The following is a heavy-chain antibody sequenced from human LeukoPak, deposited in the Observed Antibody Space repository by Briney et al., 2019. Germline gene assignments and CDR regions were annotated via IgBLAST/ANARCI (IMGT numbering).Heavy chain of an antibody. V-gene: IGHV1-18*04. Sequence: ASVKVSCKASGYTFTGYYMNWVRQAPGQGLEWMGWISAYNGNTNYAQKLQGRVTMTTDTSTSTAYMELRSLRSDDTAVYYCARVDCSGGSCYSPFDYWGQGTLVTVSS. CDR2: ISAYNGNT. D-gene: IGHD2-15*01. J-gene: IGHJ4*02. CDR1: GYTFTGYY. CDR3: ARVDCSGGSCYSPFDY.